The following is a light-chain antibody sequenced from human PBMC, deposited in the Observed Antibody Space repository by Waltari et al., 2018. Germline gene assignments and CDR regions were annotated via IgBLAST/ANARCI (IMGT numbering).Light chain of an antibody. J-gene: IGKJ2*01. Sequence: EIVLTQSPGTLSLSPGERATLSCRASQSVSNNYLAGYQQKPGQAPRRLIFGASNRATGIPDRFSGTGSGTDFTLTISRLEPDDCAVYFCQQYGGSPGTFGQGTKLEIK. CDR1: QSVSNNY. V-gene: IGKV3-20*01. CDR2: GAS. CDR3: QQYGGSPGT.